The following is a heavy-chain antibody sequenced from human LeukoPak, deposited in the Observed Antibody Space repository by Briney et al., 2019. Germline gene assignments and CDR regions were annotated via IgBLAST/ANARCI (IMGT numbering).Heavy chain of an antibody. V-gene: IGHV3-49*04. CDR3: TRDGSRVTLGDY. CDR1: GFTFGDYA. Sequence: SGGSLRLSCTASGFTFGDYAMSWVRQAPGKGLEWVGFIRSKAYGGTTEYAASVKGRFTISRDDSKSIAYLQMNSLKTEDTAVYYCTRDGSRVTLGDYWGQGTLVTVSS. CDR2: IRSKAYGGTT. D-gene: IGHD2-21*02. J-gene: IGHJ4*02.